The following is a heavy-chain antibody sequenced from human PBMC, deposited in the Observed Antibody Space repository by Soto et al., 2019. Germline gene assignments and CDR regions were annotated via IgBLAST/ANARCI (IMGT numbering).Heavy chain of an antibody. J-gene: IGHJ3*02. D-gene: IGHD3-10*01. CDR1: GYPFTSYY. CDR2: INPSGGST. Sequence: SVQVSCKASGYPFTSYYMHWVRQAPGQGLEWMGIINPSGGSTSYAQKFQGRVTMTRDTSTSTVYMELSSLRSEDTAVYYCARGGNMGRGVIITSGHGVFESWGQGPMVTVSS. CDR3: ARGGNMGRGVIITSGHGVFES. V-gene: IGHV1-46*01.